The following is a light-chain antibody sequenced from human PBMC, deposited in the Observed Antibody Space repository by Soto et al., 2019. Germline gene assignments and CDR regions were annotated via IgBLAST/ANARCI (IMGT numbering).Light chain of an antibody. J-gene: IGKJ2*01. CDR3: QRYGSSPPYT. V-gene: IGKV3-20*01. Sequence: EVVLTQSPGTLSLSPGERATLSCRASQRVSNNYFAWYQQKPGQAPSLLIFGSSDRATGIPDRFSGSGSGTDFTLTVSRLEPEDFAVYYCQRYGSSPPYTFGQGTQLEIK. CDR1: QRVSNNY. CDR2: GSS.